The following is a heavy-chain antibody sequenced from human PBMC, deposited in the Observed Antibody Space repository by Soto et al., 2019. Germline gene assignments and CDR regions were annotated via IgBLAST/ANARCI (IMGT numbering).Heavy chain of an antibody. V-gene: IGHV1-18*01. CDR3: ARDYYDRSGYELDY. Sequence: QVQLVQSGAEVKKPGASVKVSCKASGYTFTSYGISWVRQAPGQGLEWMGWISAYDGDTNYAQKFRGRVTMTTNTSTSTAYRELRSLRSDDTAVYYCARDYYDRSGYELDYWGQGTLVTVSS. CDR2: ISAYDGDT. D-gene: IGHD3-22*01. J-gene: IGHJ4*02. CDR1: GYTFTSYG.